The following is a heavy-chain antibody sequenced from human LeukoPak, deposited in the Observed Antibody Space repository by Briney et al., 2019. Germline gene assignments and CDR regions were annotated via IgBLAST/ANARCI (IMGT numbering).Heavy chain of an antibody. V-gene: IGHV3-23*03. CDR1: GFSFNAYA. D-gene: IGHD6-6*01. CDR2: IGNGGSYT. Sequence: PGGSLRLSCAASGFSFNAYAMSWVRQAPGEGLEWVSGIGNGGSYTYYADFVKGRFTISRDNSKYTLFLQMNSLRAEDTAIYYCAKDYSSSLTNWFDPWGQGTLVTVSS. J-gene: IGHJ5*02. CDR3: AKDYSSSLTNWFDP.